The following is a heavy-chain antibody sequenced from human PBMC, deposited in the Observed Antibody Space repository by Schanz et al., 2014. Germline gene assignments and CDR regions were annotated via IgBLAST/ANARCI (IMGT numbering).Heavy chain of an antibody. CDR3: ASDFWSGYSHYYYGLDV. CDR1: GYTLTAYY. D-gene: IGHD3-3*01. V-gene: IGHV1-2*02. CDR2: INPDSGGT. Sequence: QVQLVQSGAEVKKPGASVKVSCKASGYTLTAYYMHWVRQAPGQGLEWMGWINPDSGGTNYAQKFQVRSTMTRDMSINTAYMELSRLRSDDSAVYYCASDFWSGYSHYYYGLDVWGQGTTVTVSS. J-gene: IGHJ6*02.